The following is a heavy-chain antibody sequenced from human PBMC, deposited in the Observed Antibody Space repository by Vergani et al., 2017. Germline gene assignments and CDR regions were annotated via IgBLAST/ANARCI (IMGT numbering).Heavy chain of an antibody. CDR2: IRCSVGST. D-gene: IGHD2-8*02. V-gene: IGHV3-23*01. CDR3: AKGGVGRAAFDT. J-gene: IGHJ3*02. Sequence: EVQLLESGGGLVQPGGSLRLSCAASGFTFSSYAMSWVRQAPGKGLEWVSAIRCSVGSTYYADSVKGRFTISRDNSKNTLYLQMNSLRSEDTAVYYCAKGGVGRAAFDTWGQGTMVTVSS. CDR1: GFTFSSYA.